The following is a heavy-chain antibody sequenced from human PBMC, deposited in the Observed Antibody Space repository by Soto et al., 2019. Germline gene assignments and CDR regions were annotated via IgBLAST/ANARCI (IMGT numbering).Heavy chain of an antibody. V-gene: IGHV1-69*12. J-gene: IGHJ6*01. CDR1: GGTFSSYA. Sequence: QVQLVQSGAEVKKPGSSVKVSCKASGGTFSSYAISWVRQAPGQGLEWMGGIIPIFGTVNYAQKFQGRVTSTADESTSTAYMELSSMRCEDTGVDYGAINGGAAVRCGMDVWGQGSTVTVS. D-gene: IGHD6-13*01. CDR2: IIPIFGTV. CDR3: AINGGAAVRCGMDV.